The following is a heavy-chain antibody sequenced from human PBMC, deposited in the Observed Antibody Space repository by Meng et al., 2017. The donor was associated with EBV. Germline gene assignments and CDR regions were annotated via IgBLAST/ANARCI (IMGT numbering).Heavy chain of an antibody. CDR3: AHIIAARPFDY. D-gene: IGHD6-6*01. J-gene: IGHJ4*02. V-gene: IGHV2-5*02. CDR2: IYWDDDK. CDR1: GFHLSSHGVG. Sequence: INLKWSGPKLVKPTPALTLTCSFSGFHLSSHGVGGGWIRQPPGKALEWLALIYWDDDKRYSPSLKSRLTITKDTSTNQVVLTMTNMDPVDAATYYCAHIIAARPFDYWGQGTLVTVSS.